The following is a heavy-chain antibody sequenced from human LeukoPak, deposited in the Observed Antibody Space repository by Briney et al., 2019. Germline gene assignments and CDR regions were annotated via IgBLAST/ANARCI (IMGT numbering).Heavy chain of an antibody. J-gene: IGHJ5*02. CDR3: ARDAGDNWFDP. CDR1: GYTFTGYF. CDR2: INPNTGGT. V-gene: IGHV1-2*02. Sequence: ASVKVSCKASGYTFTGYFIHWVRQAPGQGLEWMGWINPNTGGTNSAQKFQGRVTMTRDTSITTVYMELSSLTSDDTAVYYCARDAGDNWFDPWGQGTLVTVSS. D-gene: IGHD3-10*01.